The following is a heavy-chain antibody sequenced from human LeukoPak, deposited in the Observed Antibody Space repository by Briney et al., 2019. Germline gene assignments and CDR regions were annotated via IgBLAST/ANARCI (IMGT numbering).Heavy chain of an antibody. D-gene: IGHD6-13*01. CDR1: GITLSHYG. V-gene: IGHV3-33*08. Sequence: GGSLRLSCAASGITLSHYGVHWVRQAPGKGLEWVAVIWYDGSNKYCADSVKGRFTISRDNSKNTLYLQMNSLRAEDTAVYYCARLSIAAAAKFDYWGQGTLVTVSS. CDR3: ARLSIAAAAKFDY. J-gene: IGHJ4*02. CDR2: IWYDGSNK.